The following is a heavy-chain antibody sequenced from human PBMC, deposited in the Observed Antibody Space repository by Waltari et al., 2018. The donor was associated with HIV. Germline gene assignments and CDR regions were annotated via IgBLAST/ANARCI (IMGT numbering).Heavy chain of an antibody. CDR3: ARDPEMATKWGY. V-gene: IGHV3-53*01. J-gene: IGHJ4*02. CDR1: GFTVSSNY. CDR2: IEVGGST. Sequence: EVQLVESGGGLIQPGGSLRLSCAASGFTVSSNYMSWVDQAPGKAPRRVSVIEVGGSTYYAYSVKGRFTSSRDNSKDTRYLQMNSLRAEDTAVYYRARDPEMATKWGYWGQGTLVTVSS. D-gene: IGHD5-12*01.